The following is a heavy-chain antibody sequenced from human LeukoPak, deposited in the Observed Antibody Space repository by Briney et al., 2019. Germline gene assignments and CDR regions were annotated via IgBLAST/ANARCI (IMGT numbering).Heavy chain of an antibody. CDR1: GFTFSSYS. Sequence: GGSLRLSCAASGFTFSSYSMNWVRQAPGKGLEWVSSISSSSSYIYYADSVKGRFTISRDNAKNSLYLQMNSLRAEDTAVYYCARDPVCGEIFGVCVASQDAFDIWGQGTMVTVSS. CDR2: ISSSSSYI. D-gene: IGHD3-3*01. CDR3: ARDPVCGEIFGVCVASQDAFDI. V-gene: IGHV3-21*01. J-gene: IGHJ3*02.